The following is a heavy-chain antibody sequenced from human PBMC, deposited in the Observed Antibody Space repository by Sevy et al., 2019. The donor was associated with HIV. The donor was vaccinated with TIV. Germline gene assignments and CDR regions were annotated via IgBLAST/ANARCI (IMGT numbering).Heavy chain of an antibody. J-gene: IGHJ4*02. Sequence: ASVKVSCKVSGYTLTELSMHWVRQAPGKGLEWMGSFDPEDGETIYAQNFQGRVTMTEDRSTDTAYMELSSLRSEDTAVYYCATTKDYYDRSGYPFDYWGQGTLVTVSS. CDR1: GYTLTELS. CDR2: FDPEDGET. CDR3: ATTKDYYDRSGYPFDY. D-gene: IGHD3-22*01. V-gene: IGHV1-24*01.